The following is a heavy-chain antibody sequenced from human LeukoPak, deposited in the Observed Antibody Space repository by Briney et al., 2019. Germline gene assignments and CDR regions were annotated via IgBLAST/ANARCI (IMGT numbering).Heavy chain of an antibody. CDR1: GYTFTSYG. J-gene: IGHJ6*02. CDR2: ISAYNGNT. CDR3: ARDPVAGYNGFYYYYYGMDV. Sequence: AASVKVSCKASGYTFTSYGISWVRQAPGQGLEWMGWISAYNGNTNYAQKLQGRVTMTTDTSTSTAYMEMRSLRSDDTAVYYCARDPVAGYNGFYYYYYGMDVWGQGTTVTVSS. V-gene: IGHV1-18*01. D-gene: IGHD5-24*01.